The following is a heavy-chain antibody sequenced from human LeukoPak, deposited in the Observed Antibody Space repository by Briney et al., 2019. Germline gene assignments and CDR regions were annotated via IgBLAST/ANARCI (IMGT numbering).Heavy chain of an antibody. J-gene: IGHJ4*02. D-gene: IGHD6-13*01. CDR1: GGSISSGGYY. Sequence: SQTLSLTCTVSGGSISSGGYYWSWIRQHPGKGLEWIGYIYYSGNTYYNPSLKSRVTISADTSKNQFSLKLSSVTAADTAVYYCARARSAAGNFDYWGQGTLVTVSS. CDR2: IYYSGNT. CDR3: ARARSAAGNFDY. V-gene: IGHV4-31*03.